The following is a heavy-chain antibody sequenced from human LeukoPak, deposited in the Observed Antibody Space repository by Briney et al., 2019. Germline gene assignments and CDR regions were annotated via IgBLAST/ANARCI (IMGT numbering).Heavy chain of an antibody. CDR3: ARGPTGYSSSSLYFDY. D-gene: IGHD6-6*01. CDR2: IYHSGST. Sequence: KASETLSLTCNVSGYSISSGYYWGWLRQPPGKGLEWIGRIYHSGSTYYNASLKSRVTISVDTSKNQISLKLISVTAADTAVYYCARGPTGYSSSSLYFDYWGQGTLVTVSS. V-gene: IGHV4-38-2*02. CDR1: GYSISSGYY. J-gene: IGHJ4*02.